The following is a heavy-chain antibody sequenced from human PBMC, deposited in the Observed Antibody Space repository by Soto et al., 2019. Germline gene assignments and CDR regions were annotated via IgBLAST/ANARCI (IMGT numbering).Heavy chain of an antibody. J-gene: IGHJ4*02. V-gene: IGHV1-8*01. CDR3: ARGGEDDNWDGPDY. CDR1: GYTFTSYD. Sequence: ASVKVSCKASGYTFTSYDINWVRQATGQGLEWMGWMNPNSGNTGYAQKFQGRVTMTRNTSISTAYMELSSLRSEDTAVYYCARGGEDDNWDGPDYWGQGTLVTVSS. CDR2: MNPNSGNT. D-gene: IGHD3-9*01.